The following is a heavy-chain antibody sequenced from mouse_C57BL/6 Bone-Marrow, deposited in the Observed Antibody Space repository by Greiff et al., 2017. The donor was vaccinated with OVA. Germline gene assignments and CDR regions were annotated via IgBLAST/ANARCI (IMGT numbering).Heavy chain of an antibody. V-gene: IGHV5-17*01. CDR1: GFTFSDYG. D-gene: IGHD1-1*01. CDR3: ARTPYYYGSSYAMDY. J-gene: IGHJ4*01. CDR2: ISSGSSTI. Sequence: DVKLVESGGGLVKPGGSLKLSCAASGFTFSDYGMHWVRQAPEKGLEWVAYISSGSSTIYYADTVKGRFTISRDNAKNTLFLQMTSLRSEDTAMYYCARTPYYYGSSYAMDYWGQGTSVTVSS.